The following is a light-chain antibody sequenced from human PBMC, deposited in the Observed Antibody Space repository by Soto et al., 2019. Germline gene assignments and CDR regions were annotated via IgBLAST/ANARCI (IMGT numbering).Light chain of an antibody. J-gene: IGKJ1*01. Sequence: EIVLTQSPGTLSLSPGEGATLSCRASQSINSFLAGYQQRRGQAPRLLIHGASNRATGIPDRFSGSGSGPDFTLTISRLEPEDFAVYYCQQYGGSPRTFGQGTKVEVK. CDR3: QQYGGSPRT. CDR2: GAS. CDR1: QSINSF. V-gene: IGKV3-20*01.